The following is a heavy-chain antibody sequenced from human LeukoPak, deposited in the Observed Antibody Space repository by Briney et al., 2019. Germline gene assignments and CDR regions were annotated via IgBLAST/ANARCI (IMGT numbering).Heavy chain of an antibody. D-gene: IGHD2-2*02. CDR2: ISGTGGST. Sequence: GGSLRLSCAASGFNFSNYAMSWGRQAPGKGLGWVSTISGTGGSTYFAESVKGRFTISRDHSKNTLFPQVGMLGAEDPAVYFFARVVYNGGYILYWGESDLGTVSS. CDR1: GFNFSNYA. V-gene: IGHV3-23*01. J-gene: IGHJ1*01. CDR3: ARVVYNGGYILY.